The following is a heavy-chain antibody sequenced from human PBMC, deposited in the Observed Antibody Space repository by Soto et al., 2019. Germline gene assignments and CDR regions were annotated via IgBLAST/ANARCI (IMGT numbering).Heavy chain of an antibody. V-gene: IGHV1-69*13. CDR1: GGTFSSYA. D-gene: IGHD3-3*01. CDR3: ARGLEKITIFGVVITSGFDY. Sequence: GASVKVSCKASGGTFSSYAISWVRQAPGQGLEWMGGIIPIFGTANYAQKFQGRVTITADESTSTAYMELSSLRSEDTAVYYCARGLEKITIFGVVITSGFDYWGQGTLVTVSS. J-gene: IGHJ4*02. CDR2: IIPIFGTA.